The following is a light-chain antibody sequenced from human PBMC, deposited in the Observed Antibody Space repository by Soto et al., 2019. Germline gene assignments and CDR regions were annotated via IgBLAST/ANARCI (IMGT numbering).Light chain of an antibody. J-gene: IGLJ3*02. CDR2: RNN. CDR3: AAWDDSLSGWV. V-gene: IGLV1-47*01. Sequence: QSVLTQPPSASGTPGQRVTISCSGSSSNIGSNYVYCYQQLPGTSPKLLIFRNNQRPSGVTARFSGSKSGASASLAISGLRSEDEADYYCAAWDDSLSGWVFGGGTKVTVL. CDR1: SSNIGSNY.